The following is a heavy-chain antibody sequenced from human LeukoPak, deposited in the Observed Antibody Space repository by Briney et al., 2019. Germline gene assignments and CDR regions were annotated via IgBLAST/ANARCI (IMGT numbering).Heavy chain of an antibody. CDR3: ARAARGSYHFDY. D-gene: IGHD1-26*01. V-gene: IGHV1-2*02. Sequence: ASVKVSCKASGYTFTGYYMHWVRQAPGQGLEWMGWINPNSGGTNYAQKFQGRVTMTRDTSISTAYMELSRLRSDDTAVYYRARAARGSYHFDYWGQGTLVTVSS. J-gene: IGHJ4*02. CDR2: INPNSGGT. CDR1: GYTFTGYY.